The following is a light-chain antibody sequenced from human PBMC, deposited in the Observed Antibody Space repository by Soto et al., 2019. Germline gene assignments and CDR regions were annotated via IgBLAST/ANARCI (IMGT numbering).Light chain of an antibody. V-gene: IGLV1-51*02. CDR2: ENN. CDR1: SSNIGNNY. CDR3: GTWDSSLSAEV. J-gene: IGLJ1*01. Sequence: QSVLTQPPSVSAAPGQKVTISCSGSSSNIGNNYVSWYQQLPGTAPKLLIYENNKRPSGIADRFSGSKSGTSATLGITGLQTGDEADYYCGTWDSSLSAEVFGTGTKLTVL.